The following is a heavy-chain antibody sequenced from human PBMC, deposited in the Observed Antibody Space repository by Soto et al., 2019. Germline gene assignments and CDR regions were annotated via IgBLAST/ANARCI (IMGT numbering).Heavy chain of an antibody. D-gene: IGHD2-15*01. V-gene: IGHV1-69*01. Sequence: QVQLVQSGAEVRKPGSSVRVSCKASGGSFNRHTISWVRQAPGQGLEWMGGIIPIFGTANHAQKFQGRVTIIADESTSTVYMELSSLRSEDTAVYYCARDLRAVVVVAAKYYFDYWGQGTLVTVSS. CDR1: GGSFNRHT. CDR3: ARDLRAVVVVAAKYYFDY. J-gene: IGHJ4*02. CDR2: IIPIFGTA.